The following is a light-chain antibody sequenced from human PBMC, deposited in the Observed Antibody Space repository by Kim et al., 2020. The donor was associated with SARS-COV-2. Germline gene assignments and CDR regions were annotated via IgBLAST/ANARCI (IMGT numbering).Light chain of an antibody. V-gene: IGKV3-11*01. CDR3: QERSNWLT. CDR2: EAS. Sequence: SLSPGDTATLSCRASRSIRAYLAWYQQKPGQPPRLLIYEASKRATGIPAKYSGRGSGTDFTLTISGLESEDFAVYFCQERSNWLTFGGGTKVDIK. CDR1: RSIRAY. J-gene: IGKJ4*01.